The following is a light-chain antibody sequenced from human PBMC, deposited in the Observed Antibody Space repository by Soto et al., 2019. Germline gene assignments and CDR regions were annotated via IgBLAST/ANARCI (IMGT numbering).Light chain of an antibody. Sequence: QITQSPSSWSASVGDRITITCRASQGIYKWLAWYQQKPGKAPKLLISAASTLQTGVPARFSGSGSGTDFTLTISSLQPEDFATYYCQQANSFPLTFGGGTKVDIK. CDR3: QQANSFPLT. J-gene: IGKJ4*01. CDR2: AAS. CDR1: QGIYKW. V-gene: IGKV1-12*01.